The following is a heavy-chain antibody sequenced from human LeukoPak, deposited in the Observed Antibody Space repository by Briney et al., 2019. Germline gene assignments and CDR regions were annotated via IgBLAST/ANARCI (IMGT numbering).Heavy chain of an antibody. D-gene: IGHD3-10*02. CDR2: ISSSSRSYI. J-gene: IGHJ6*04. CDR1: GFTFSSYS. CDR3: AELGITMIGGV. Sequence: GGSLRLSCAASGFTFSSYSMNWVRQAPGKGLEWVSSISSSSRSYIYYADSVKGRFTISRDNAKNSLYLQMNSLRAEDTAVYYCAELGITMIGGVWGKGTTVTISS. V-gene: IGHV3-21*01.